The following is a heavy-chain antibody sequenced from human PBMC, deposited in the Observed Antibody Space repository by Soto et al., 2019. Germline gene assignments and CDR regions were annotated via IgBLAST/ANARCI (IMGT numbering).Heavy chain of an antibody. V-gene: IGHV3-21*01. CDR1: GFIFSTYS. Sequence: PGGSLRLSCAASGFIFSTYSMNWARQAPGKGLEWVSSISSGSSFTYYADSLKGRFTISRDNAKNSLYLQMNSLRAEDTAVYYCARAGPGYDSSGEPQLHRFDPWGQGTLVTVSS. J-gene: IGHJ5*02. D-gene: IGHD3-22*01. CDR2: ISSGSSFT. CDR3: ARAGPGYDSSGEPQLHRFDP.